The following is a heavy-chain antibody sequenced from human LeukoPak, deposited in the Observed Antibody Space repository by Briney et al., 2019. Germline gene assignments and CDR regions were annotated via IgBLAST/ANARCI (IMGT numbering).Heavy chain of an antibody. J-gene: IGHJ2*01. D-gene: IGHD2-21*02. CDR2: IWYDGSNQ. CDR1: GFTFSNYF. V-gene: IGHV3-33*01. Sequence: GGSLRLSCAASGFTFSNYFIHWVRQAPGKGLEWVAVIWYDGSNQYCADSVKGRFTISRDNSKNTLYLQMNSLRAEDTAVYYCARGAYCGGNCYWYFDLWGCGTLVTVSS. CDR3: ARGAYCGGNCYWYFDL.